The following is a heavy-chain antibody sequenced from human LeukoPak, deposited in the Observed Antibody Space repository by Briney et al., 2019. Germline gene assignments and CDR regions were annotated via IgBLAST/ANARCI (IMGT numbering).Heavy chain of an antibody. CDR2: IIPIFGTA. V-gene: IGHV1-69*13. J-gene: IGHJ6*02. CDR3: ASPSGGVAATHPYYYYGMDV. CDR1: GGTFSSYA. Sequence: GASVKVSCKASGGTFSSYAISWVRQAPGQGLEWMGGIIPIFGTANYAQKFQGRVTITADESTSTAYMELSSLRSEDTAVYYCASPSGGVAATHPYYYYGMDVWGQGTTVTVSS. D-gene: IGHD2-15*01.